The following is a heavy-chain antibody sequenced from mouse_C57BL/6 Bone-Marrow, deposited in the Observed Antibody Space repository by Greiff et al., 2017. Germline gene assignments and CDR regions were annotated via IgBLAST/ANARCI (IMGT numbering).Heavy chain of an antibody. CDR1: GYTFTDYY. Sequence: EVQLQQSGPELVKPGASVKISCKASGYTFTDYYMNWVKQSHGKSLEWIGDINPNNGGTSYNQKFKGKATLTVDKSSSTAYMELRSLTSEDSAVYYCARCLLWLRPYYFDYWGQGTTLTVSS. D-gene: IGHD2-2*01. CDR3: ARCLLWLRPYYFDY. V-gene: IGHV1-26*01. CDR2: INPNNGGT. J-gene: IGHJ2*01.